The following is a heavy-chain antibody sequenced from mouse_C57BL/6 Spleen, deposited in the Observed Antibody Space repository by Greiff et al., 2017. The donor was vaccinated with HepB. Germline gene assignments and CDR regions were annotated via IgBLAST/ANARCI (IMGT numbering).Heavy chain of an antibody. V-gene: IGHV1-50*01. Sequence: VQLQQPGAELVKPGASVKLSCKASGYTFTSYWMQWVKQRPGQGLEWIGEIDPSDSYTNYNQKFKGKATLTVDTSSRTAYMQLSSLTSEDSAVYYCARSLITTVVARYYFDYWGQGTTLTVSS. CDR1: GYTFTSYW. CDR2: IDPSDSYT. J-gene: IGHJ2*01. CDR3: ARSLITTVVARYYFDY. D-gene: IGHD1-1*01.